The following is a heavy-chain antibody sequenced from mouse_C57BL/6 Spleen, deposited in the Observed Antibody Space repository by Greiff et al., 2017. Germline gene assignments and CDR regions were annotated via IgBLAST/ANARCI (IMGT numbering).Heavy chain of an antibody. J-gene: IGHJ4*01. CDR1: GFSLTSYG. V-gene: IGHV2-3*01. D-gene: IGHD2-2*01. CDR3: AKPEGVLYYGYDYAMDY. CDR2: IWGDGST. Sequence: VKLVESGPGLVAPSQSLSITCTVSGFSLTSYGVSWVRQPPGKGLEWLGVIWGDGSTNYHSALISRLSISKDNSKSQVFLKLNSLQTDDTATYYCAKPEGVLYYGYDYAMDYWGQGTSVTVSS.